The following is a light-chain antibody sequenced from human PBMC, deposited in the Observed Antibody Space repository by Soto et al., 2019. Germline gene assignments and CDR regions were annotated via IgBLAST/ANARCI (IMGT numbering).Light chain of an antibody. CDR2: GAS. CDR1: QSVRSN. Sequence: EIVLTQSPGTLSLSPGERVTLSCRASQSVRSNSAWYQQKPGQAPRLLIYGASTRATGIPARFSGSGSGTEFTLTISSLQSEDFAVYSCLQYHNLWAFGQGTKVDI. V-gene: IGKV3-15*01. J-gene: IGKJ1*01. CDR3: LQYHNLWA.